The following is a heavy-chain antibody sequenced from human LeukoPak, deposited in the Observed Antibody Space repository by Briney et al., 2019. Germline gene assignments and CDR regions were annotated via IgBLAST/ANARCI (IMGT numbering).Heavy chain of an antibody. CDR2: IYYSGST. CDR1: GGSISSSSYY. V-gene: IGHV4-39*01. Sequence: PSETLSLTCTVSGGSISSSSYYWGWIRQPPGTGLEWIGSIYYSGSTYYNPSLKSRVTISVDTSKNQFSLKLSSVTAADTAVYYCASLGLNWFDPWGQGTLVTVSS. D-gene: IGHD3/OR15-3a*01. CDR3: ASLGLNWFDP. J-gene: IGHJ5*02.